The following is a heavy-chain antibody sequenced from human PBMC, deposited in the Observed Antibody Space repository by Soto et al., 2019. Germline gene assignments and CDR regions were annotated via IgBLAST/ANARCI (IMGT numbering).Heavy chain of an antibody. Sequence: ASVKVSCKASGYTFTSYYMHWVRQAPGQGLEWMGIINPSGGSTSYAQKFQGRVTMTRDTSTSTVYMELSSLRSEDTAVYYCARDRRLLWFGGWNQGESHYYYYGMDVWGQGTTVTVSS. CDR3: ARDRRLLWFGGWNQGESHYYYYGMDV. D-gene: IGHD3-10*01. J-gene: IGHJ6*02. CDR2: INPSGGST. CDR1: GYTFTSYY. V-gene: IGHV1-46*01.